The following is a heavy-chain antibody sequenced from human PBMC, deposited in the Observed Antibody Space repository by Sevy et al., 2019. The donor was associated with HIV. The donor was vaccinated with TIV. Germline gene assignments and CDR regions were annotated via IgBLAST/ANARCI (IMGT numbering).Heavy chain of an antibody. Sequence: GGSLRLSCAASGFTFSPYSMNWVRQAPGKGLEWVSYISSSSSTIFFTDSVKGRFTISRDNAKNSLFLQMNSLRDEDTAFYYCARGEWRYGSGSFDYWGQGTLVTVSS. CDR3: ARGEWRYGSGSFDY. CDR1: GFTFSPYS. J-gene: IGHJ4*02. CDR2: ISSSSSTI. V-gene: IGHV3-48*02. D-gene: IGHD3-10*01.